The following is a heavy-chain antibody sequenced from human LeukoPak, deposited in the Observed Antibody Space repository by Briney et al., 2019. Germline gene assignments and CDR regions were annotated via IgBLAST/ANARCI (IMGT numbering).Heavy chain of an antibody. Sequence: SETLSLTCTVSGGSISSYYWSWIRQPAGKGLEWIGRIYTSGSTNYNPSLQSRVAMSVETSKTQFSLKLSSVTAADTAVYYCARVRKDDYDFWSGYSYYMDVWGKGTTVTVSS. CDR2: IYTSGST. J-gene: IGHJ6*03. V-gene: IGHV4-4*07. CDR1: GGSISSYY. CDR3: ARVRKDDYDFWSGYSYYMDV. D-gene: IGHD3-3*01.